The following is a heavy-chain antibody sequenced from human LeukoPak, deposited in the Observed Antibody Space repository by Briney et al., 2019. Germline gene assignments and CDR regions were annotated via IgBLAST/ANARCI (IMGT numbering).Heavy chain of an antibody. CDR3: AKRRSTGSGYFDF. J-gene: IGHJ4*02. Sequence: PPGGSLRLSCAASGFTFSSYSMNWVRQAPGKGLEWVSAITGSGAYTNYADSVKGRFTISRDNSKNTIYMQMNSLRAEDTAIYYCAKRRSTGSGYFDFWGRGTLVTVSS. CDR2: ITGSGAYT. CDR1: GFTFSSYS. D-gene: IGHD3-22*01. V-gene: IGHV3-23*01.